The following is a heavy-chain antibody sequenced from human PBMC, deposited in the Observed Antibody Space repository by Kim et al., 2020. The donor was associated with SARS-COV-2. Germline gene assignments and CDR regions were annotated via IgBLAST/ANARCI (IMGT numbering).Heavy chain of an antibody. V-gene: IGHV4-34*01. CDR1: GGSFSGYY. D-gene: IGHD1-1*01. CDR2: IHHRGAT. CDR3: ARETITTHNWFDP. Sequence: SETLSLTCTLSGGSFSGYYWSWIRQPPGKGLEWIGEIHHRGATNYNPSLKSRVTMSVDASKNQFSLTLTSVTAADTGLYFCARETITTHNWFDPWGQGTLVTVSS. J-gene: IGHJ5*02.